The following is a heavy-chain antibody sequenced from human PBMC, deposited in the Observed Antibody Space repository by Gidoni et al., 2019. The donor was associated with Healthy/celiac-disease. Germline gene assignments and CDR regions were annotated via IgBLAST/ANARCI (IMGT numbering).Heavy chain of an antibody. J-gene: IGHJ6*03. V-gene: IGHV3-23*01. CDR1: GFTVSSYA. Sequence: EVQLLESGGGVVQPGGSLRLSCAASGFTVSSYAMSWVRQAPGKGLEWVSAISGSGGSTYYADSVKGRFTISRDNSKNTLYLQMNSLRAEDTAVYYCAKVATDYYYYYYMDVWGKGTTVTVSS. CDR3: AKVATDYYYYYYMDV. D-gene: IGHD1-26*01. CDR2: ISGSGGST.